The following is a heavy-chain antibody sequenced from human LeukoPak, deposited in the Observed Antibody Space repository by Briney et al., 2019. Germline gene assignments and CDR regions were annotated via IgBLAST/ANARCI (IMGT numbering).Heavy chain of an antibody. CDR1: GGSFSGYY. Sequence: SETLSLTCAVYGGSFSGYYWSWIRQPPGKGLEWIGEINHSGSTNYNPSLKSRVTISVDTSKNQFSLKLSSVTAADTAVYYCARGRVDIVVVPAAMSRYFDYWGQGTLVTVSS. CDR2: INHSGST. D-gene: IGHD2-2*03. J-gene: IGHJ4*02. CDR3: ARGRVDIVVVPAAMSRYFDY. V-gene: IGHV4-34*01.